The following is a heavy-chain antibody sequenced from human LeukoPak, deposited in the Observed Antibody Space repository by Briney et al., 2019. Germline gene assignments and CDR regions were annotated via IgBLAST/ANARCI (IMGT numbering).Heavy chain of an antibody. D-gene: IGHD2-21*02. V-gene: IGHV1-69*04. CDR1: GGTFSSYA. Sequence: EASVKVSCKASGGTFSSYAISWVRQAPGQGLEWMGRIIPILGIPNYGQKFQGRVTITADKSTTTAYMELSSLRSEDTAVYYCATEAIVVVTARDYWYFDLWGRGTLVTVSS. J-gene: IGHJ2*01. CDR2: IIPILGIP. CDR3: ATEAIVVVTARDYWYFDL.